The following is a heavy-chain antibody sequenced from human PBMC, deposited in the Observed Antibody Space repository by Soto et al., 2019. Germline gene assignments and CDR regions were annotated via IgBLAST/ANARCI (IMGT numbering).Heavy chain of an antibody. Sequence: SETLSLTCAVYGGSFSGYYWSWIRQPPGKGLEWIGEINHSGSTNYNPSLKSRVTISVDTSKNQFSLKLSSVTAADTAVYYCARGLEWAVAATGRFDYWGQGTLVTVSS. V-gene: IGHV4-34*01. CDR3: ARGLEWAVAATGRFDY. CDR1: GGSFSGYY. D-gene: IGHD2-15*01. CDR2: INHSGST. J-gene: IGHJ4*02.